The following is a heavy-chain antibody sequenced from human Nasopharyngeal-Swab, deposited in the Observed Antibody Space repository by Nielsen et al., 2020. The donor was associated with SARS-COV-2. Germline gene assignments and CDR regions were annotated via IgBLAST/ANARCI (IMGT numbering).Heavy chain of an antibody. J-gene: IGHJ6*02. D-gene: IGHD2-2*01. V-gene: IGHV1-2*02. CDR3: VRDTRPDIVVVPAASYYYGMDV. Sequence: ASVKVSCKASGYTFTGYYMHWVRQAPGQGLEWMGWINPNSGGTNYAQKFQGRVTMTRDTSISTAYMELSRLRSDDTAVYYCVRDTRPDIVVVPAASYYYGMDVWGQGTTVTVSS. CDR1: GYTFTGYY. CDR2: INPNSGGT.